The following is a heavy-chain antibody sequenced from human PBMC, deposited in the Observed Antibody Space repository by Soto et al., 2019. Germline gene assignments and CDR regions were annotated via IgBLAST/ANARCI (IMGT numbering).Heavy chain of an antibody. CDR3: ARDRLFCSGGSCYFGVTSCFDY. Sequence: PGGSLRLSCAASGFTFSSYAMHWVRQAPGKGLEWVAVISYDGSNKYYADSVKGRFTISRDNSKNTLYLQMNSLRAEDTAVYYCARDRLFCSGGSCYFGVTSCFDYWGQGTLFTVSS. V-gene: IGHV3-30-3*01. CDR2: ISYDGSNK. D-gene: IGHD2-15*01. CDR1: GFTFSSYA. J-gene: IGHJ4*02.